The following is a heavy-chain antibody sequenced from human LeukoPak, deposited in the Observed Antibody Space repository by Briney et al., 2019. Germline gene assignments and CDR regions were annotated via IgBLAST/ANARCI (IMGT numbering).Heavy chain of an antibody. Sequence: PSETLSLTCAVSGFSVSTIHYYWGWVRQSPGKELAWIASIDHGGGIHCIPSLQSRLTISRDTSNNHFSLRLSSVTAADTAVYYCARDSGNWNIDYWGRGILVTVSS. CDR3: ARDSGNWNIDY. CDR2: IDHGGGI. D-gene: IGHD1/OR15-1a*01. J-gene: IGHJ4*02. CDR1: GFSVSTIHYY. V-gene: IGHV4-38-2*02.